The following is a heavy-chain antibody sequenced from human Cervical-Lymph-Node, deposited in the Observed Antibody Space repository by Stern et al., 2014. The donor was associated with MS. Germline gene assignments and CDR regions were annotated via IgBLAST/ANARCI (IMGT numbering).Heavy chain of an antibody. V-gene: IGHV3-23*04. CDR3: AKDDGYIGFDY. Sequence: EVQLVESGGGLANPGRSLRLSCAASQFTFSTYAMTWVRQAPGQGLELVATISGSGNRTYLADSVKGRFTVSRDNSNNTVYLQMSNLTAEDTAIYFCAKDDGYIGFDYWGQGIPVTVSS. CDR1: QFTFSTYA. D-gene: IGHD5-18*01. J-gene: IGHJ4*02. CDR2: ISGSGNRT.